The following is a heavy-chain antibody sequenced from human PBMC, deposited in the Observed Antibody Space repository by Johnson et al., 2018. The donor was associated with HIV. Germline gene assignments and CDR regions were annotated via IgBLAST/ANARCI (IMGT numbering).Heavy chain of an antibody. CDR2: VSATGDST. CDR3: ARATSASGTDNDAFDI. Sequence: VQLVESGGGVVQPGRSLRLSCIASGFTFSSYAMGWVRQAPGEGLEWVSVVSATGDSTYYADSVKGRFTISRDNSKNTLYVQMNSLRAEDTAIYHCARATSASGTDNDAFDIWGQGTMVTVSS. J-gene: IGHJ3*02. D-gene: IGHD6-13*01. CDR1: GFTFSSYA. V-gene: IGHV3-23*04.